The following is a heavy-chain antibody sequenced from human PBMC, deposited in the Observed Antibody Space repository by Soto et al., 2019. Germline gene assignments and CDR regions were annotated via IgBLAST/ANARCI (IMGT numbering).Heavy chain of an antibody. CDR2: IWYDGSKK. Sequence: QVQLVESGGGVVQPGRSLRLSCSASGFIFSDYGMHWVRQAPGKGLEWVAVIWYDGSKKYYADSVKGRFTISRDNSKNTLYLQMNSLTAEDTAVYYCARFYANSGCPGFWGQGTLVTVSS. CDR3: ARFYANSGCPGF. J-gene: IGHJ4*02. CDR1: GFIFSDYG. V-gene: IGHV3-33*01. D-gene: IGHD3-22*01.